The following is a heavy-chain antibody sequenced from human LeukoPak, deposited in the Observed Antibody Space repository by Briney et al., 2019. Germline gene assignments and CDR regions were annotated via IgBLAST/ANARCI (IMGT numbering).Heavy chain of an antibody. Sequence: PSETLSLTCTVSGGSISSYYWSWLRQPRGKGEEWVGYIYYSGRTNYKHSLKSRVNISVDTSKNHFSLKLSSVTPAYTAVYYCARHHHSGSYRGDYWGQGTLVTVSS. V-gene: IGHV4-59*01. CDR2: IYYSGRT. D-gene: IGHD1-26*01. J-gene: IGHJ4*02. CDR3: ARHHHSGSYRGDY. CDR1: GGSISSYY.